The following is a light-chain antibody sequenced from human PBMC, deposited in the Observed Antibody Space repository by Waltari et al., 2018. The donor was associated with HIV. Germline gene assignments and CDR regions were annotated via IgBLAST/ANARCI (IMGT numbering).Light chain of an antibody. Sequence: QSVLTQPPSAPGTPGQRVTISCSGGASNIGSNSVSWYQQVPGTAPNLIIYSNHQRPSGVPERYSGSKSGTSASRAIYGLQSEDEADYYCASWDDSLNVMLFGGGTKLTV. J-gene: IGLJ2*01. CDR1: ASNIGSNS. V-gene: IGLV1-44*01. CDR3: ASWDDSLNVML. CDR2: SNH.